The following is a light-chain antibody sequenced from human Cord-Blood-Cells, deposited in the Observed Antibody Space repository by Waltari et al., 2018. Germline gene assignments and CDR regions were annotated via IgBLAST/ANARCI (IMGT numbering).Light chain of an antibody. V-gene: IGKV1-39*01. J-gene: IGKJ2*01. Sequence: DIQMTQSPSSLSAPVGDRVTTTCRARQSISRYLNWYQQKPGNAPKLPIYAASSLQSGVPSRFSGSRYRTDFTLTISSVQPDDFATCYCQRSYGTPYTFGQRTRLGIK. CDR2: AAS. CDR1: QSISRY. CDR3: QRSYGTPYT.